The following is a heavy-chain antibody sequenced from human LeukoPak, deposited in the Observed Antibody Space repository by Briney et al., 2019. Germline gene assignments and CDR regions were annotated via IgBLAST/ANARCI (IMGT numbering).Heavy chain of an antibody. CDR2: INPNSGGT. V-gene: IGHV1-2*02. J-gene: IGHJ4*02. D-gene: IGHD1-7*01. CDR1: GYTFTGYY. Sequence: ASVKVSCKASGYTFTGYYMHWVRQAPGQGLEWMGWINPNSGGTNYAQKFQGRVTMTRDTSISTAYMELSRLRSDDTAVYYCARDLLELRAFDYWGQGTLVTVSS. CDR3: ARDLLELRAFDY.